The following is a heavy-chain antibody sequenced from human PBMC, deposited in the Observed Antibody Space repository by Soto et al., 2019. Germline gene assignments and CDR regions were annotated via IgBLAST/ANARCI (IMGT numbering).Heavy chain of an antibody. CDR1: GFTFSSYG. CDR2: IWYDGSNK. D-gene: IGHD6-13*01. Sequence: QVQLVESGGGVVQPGRSLRLSCAASGFTFSSYGMHWVRQAPGKGLEWVAVIWYDGSNKYYADSVKGRFTISRDNSKNTLYLQMNSLRAEDTAVYYCARDVIAAAATSDVGYWGQGTLVTVSS. J-gene: IGHJ4*02. V-gene: IGHV3-33*01. CDR3: ARDVIAAAATSDVGY.